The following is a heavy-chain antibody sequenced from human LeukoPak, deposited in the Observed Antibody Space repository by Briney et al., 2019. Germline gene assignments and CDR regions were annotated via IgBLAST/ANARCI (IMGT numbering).Heavy chain of an antibody. V-gene: IGHV3-7*01. Sequence: HPGGSLRLSCAASGFTFSSYWMSWVRQAPGKGLEWVANIKQDGSEKYYVDSVKGRFTISRDNAKNSLYLQMNSLRAEDTAVYYCARDYPWVYGDYGWFDPWGQGTLVTVSS. J-gene: IGHJ5*02. CDR1: GFTFSSYW. CDR3: ARDYPWVYGDYGWFDP. D-gene: IGHD4-17*01. CDR2: IKQDGSEK.